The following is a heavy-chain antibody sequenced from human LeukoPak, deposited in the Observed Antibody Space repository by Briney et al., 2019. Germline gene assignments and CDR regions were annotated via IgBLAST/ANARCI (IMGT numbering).Heavy chain of an antibody. CDR1: GFTFSNAW. D-gene: IGHD2-8*02. CDR3: TTDLPGGDFDY. J-gene: IGHJ4*02. Sequence: GGSLRLSCAASGFTFSNAWMNWARQAPGKGLEWVGRIKSRADGGTIDYAAPVKGRFTISRDDSKHMLYLQIHSLKNEDTAVYFCTTDLPGGDFDYWGQGTLVTVSS. CDR2: IKSRADGGTI. V-gene: IGHV3-15*01.